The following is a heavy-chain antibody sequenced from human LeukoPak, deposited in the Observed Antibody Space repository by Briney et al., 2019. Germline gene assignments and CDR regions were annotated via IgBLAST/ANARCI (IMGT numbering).Heavy chain of an antibody. CDR1: GFTFSSYS. Sequence: GGSLRLSCAASGFTFSSYSMNWVRQAPGKGLEWVSSISSSSSYIYYADSVKGRFTISRDNVKNSLYLQMNSLRAEDTAVYYCARDVPPGGAFDYWGQGTLVTVSS. J-gene: IGHJ4*02. CDR3: ARDVPPGGAFDY. D-gene: IGHD2-2*01. V-gene: IGHV3-21*01. CDR2: ISSSSSYI.